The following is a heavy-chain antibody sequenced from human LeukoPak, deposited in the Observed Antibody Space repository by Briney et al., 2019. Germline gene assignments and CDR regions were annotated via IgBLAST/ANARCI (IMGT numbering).Heavy chain of an antibody. Sequence: AASVKVSCKVSGYTLSELSMHWVRQAPGKGLEWMGGFDPEDGETIYAQKFQGRVTMTEGTSTDTAYMELSSLRSEDTAVYYCATGVQLWLSYWGQGTLVTVSS. CDR2: FDPEDGET. D-gene: IGHD5-18*01. CDR3: ATGVQLWLSY. CDR1: GYTLSELS. J-gene: IGHJ4*02. V-gene: IGHV1-24*01.